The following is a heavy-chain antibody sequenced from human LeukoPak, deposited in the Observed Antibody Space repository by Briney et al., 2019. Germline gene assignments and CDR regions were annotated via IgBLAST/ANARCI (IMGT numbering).Heavy chain of an antibody. V-gene: IGHV4-34*01. J-gene: IGHJ4*02. CDR3: ARASSNDSSGYYLDY. CDR1: GGSFSGYY. CDR2: INHSGST. Sequence: SETLSLTCAVYGGSFSGYYWSWIRQPPGEGLEWIGEINHSGSTNYNPSLKSRVTISVDTSKNQFSLKLSSVTAADTAVYYCARASSNDSSGYYLDYWGQGTLVTVSS. D-gene: IGHD3-22*01.